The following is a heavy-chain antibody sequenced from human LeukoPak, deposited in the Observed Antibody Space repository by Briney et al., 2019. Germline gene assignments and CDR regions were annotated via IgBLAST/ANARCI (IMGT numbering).Heavy chain of an antibody. CDR1: GGSFRGYY. J-gene: IGHJ6*02. CDR2: INHSGST. V-gene: IGHV4-34*01. Sequence: SETLSLTCAVYGGSFRGYYWSWIRQPPGKGLEWIGEINHSGSTNYNPSLKSRVTISLDTSKNQFSLKLSSVTAADTAVYYCARGRSSSWSLYYYYGMDVWGQGTTVTVSS. CDR3: ARGRSSSWSLYYYYGMDV. D-gene: IGHD6-13*01.